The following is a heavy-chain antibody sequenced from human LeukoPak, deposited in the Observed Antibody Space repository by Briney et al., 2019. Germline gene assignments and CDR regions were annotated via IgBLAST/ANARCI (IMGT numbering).Heavy chain of an antibody. V-gene: IGHV4-34*01. CDR2: INHSGST. CDR1: GGSFSGYY. D-gene: IGHD4-17*01. J-gene: IGHJ4*02. CDR3: ARGGDYLDY. Sequence: SETLSLTCAVYGGSFSGYYWSWIRQPPGKGLEWIGEINHSGSTNYNPSLKSRVTISVDTSKNQFSLKLSSVTAADTAVYYCARGGDYLDYWGQGTLVTVSS.